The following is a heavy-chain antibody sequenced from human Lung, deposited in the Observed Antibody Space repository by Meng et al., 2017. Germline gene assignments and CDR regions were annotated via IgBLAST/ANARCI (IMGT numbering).Heavy chain of an antibody. J-gene: IGHJ3*02. CDR3: ARDDFGADDAFDI. Sequence: GESLKISCAASGFTFSTYWMSWVRQAPGKGLEWVANIKKDGSEKHYVDSVKGRFTISRDNAKNSLYLQMDSLRAEDMDVYYCARDDFGADDAFDIWGQGTMVTVSS. CDR1: GFTFSTYW. V-gene: IGHV3-7*01. CDR2: IKKDGSEK. D-gene: IGHD4-17*01.